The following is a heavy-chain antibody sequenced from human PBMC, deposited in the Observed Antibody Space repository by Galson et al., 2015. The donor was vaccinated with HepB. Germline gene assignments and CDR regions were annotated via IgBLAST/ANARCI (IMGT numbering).Heavy chain of an antibody. CDR1: GESFSGYY. CDR2: INHSGTT. J-gene: IGHJ6*03. Sequence: SETLSLTCVVYGESFSGYYWTWIRQPPGKGLEWVGEINHSGTTNYNPSLKSQVTISVDTSKNQFSLKLTSVTAADTAVYYCGRMDAHSQGVFYYYMDVWGKGTTVTVSS. V-gene: IGHV4-34*01. CDR3: GRMDAHSQGVFYYYMDV. D-gene: IGHD3-10*01.